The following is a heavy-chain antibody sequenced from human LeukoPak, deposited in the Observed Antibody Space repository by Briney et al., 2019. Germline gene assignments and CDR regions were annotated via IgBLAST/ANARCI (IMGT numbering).Heavy chain of an antibody. CDR1: GFTFSSYG. J-gene: IGHJ5*02. CDR2: IRYDGSNT. CDR3: AKDKGYSSGWYLLDP. V-gene: IGHV3-30*02. Sequence: GGSLRLSCAASGFTFSSYGMHWVRQAPGKGLEWVAFIRYDGSNTYHADSVKGRFSISRDNSKNTLYLQMNNLRAEDTAVYYCAKDKGYSSGWYLLDPWGQGTLVTVSS. D-gene: IGHD6-19*01.